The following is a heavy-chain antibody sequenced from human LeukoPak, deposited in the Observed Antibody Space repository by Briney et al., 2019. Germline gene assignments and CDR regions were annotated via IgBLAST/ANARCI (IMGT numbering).Heavy chain of an antibody. V-gene: IGHV1-8*01. Sequence: GASVKVSCKASGYTFTSSDINWVRQAPGQGLKWMGWTNPNSGKTGYARKFQGRVTMTKNTSISTAYMEVSSLGYDDTAIYYCARGRPGLASAGTYDFWGQGTLITVSS. D-gene: IGHD6-13*01. CDR3: ARGRPGLASAGTYDF. CDR2: TNPNSGKT. CDR1: GYTFTSSD. J-gene: IGHJ4*02.